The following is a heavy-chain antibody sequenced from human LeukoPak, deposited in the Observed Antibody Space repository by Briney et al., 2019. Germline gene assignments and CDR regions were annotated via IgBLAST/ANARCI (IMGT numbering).Heavy chain of an antibody. CDR1: GGSISSGGYS. V-gene: IGHV4-30-2*01. Sequence: SQTLSLTCAVSGGSISSGGYSWSWIRQPPGKGLEWIGYIYHSGSTYYNPSLKSRVTVSVDRSKNQFSLKVSSVTAADTAVYYCARDSGSAGLDYWGQGTLVTVSS. D-gene: IGHD1-26*01. CDR2: IYHSGST. CDR3: ARDSGSAGLDY. J-gene: IGHJ4*02.